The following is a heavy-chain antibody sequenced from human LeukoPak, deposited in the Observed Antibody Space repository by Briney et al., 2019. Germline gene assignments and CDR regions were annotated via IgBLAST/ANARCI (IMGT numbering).Heavy chain of an antibody. V-gene: IGHV1-69*04. Sequence: SVKVSCKASGGTFSSYAISWVRQAPGQGLEWMGRIIPIFGIANYAQKFQGRVTITADKSTSTAYMELSSLRSEDTAVYYCARDSYCSSTGCTDYWGQGTLVTVSS. CDR2: IIPIFGIA. J-gene: IGHJ4*02. D-gene: IGHD2-2*01. CDR1: GGTFSSYA. CDR3: ARDSYCSSTGCTDY.